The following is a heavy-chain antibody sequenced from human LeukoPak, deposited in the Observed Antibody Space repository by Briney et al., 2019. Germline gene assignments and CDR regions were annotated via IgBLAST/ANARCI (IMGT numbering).Heavy chain of an antibody. V-gene: IGHV1-69*13. J-gene: IGHJ4*02. CDR1: GGTFSSYA. D-gene: IGHD5-18*01. CDR3: ARAQEYSYGYGHFDY. Sequence: SVKVSCKASGGTFSSYAISWVRQAPGQGLEWMGGIIPIFGTANYAQKFQGRVTITADESTSTAYKELSSLRSEDTAVYYCARAQEYSYGYGHFDYWGQGTLVTVSS. CDR2: IIPIFGTA.